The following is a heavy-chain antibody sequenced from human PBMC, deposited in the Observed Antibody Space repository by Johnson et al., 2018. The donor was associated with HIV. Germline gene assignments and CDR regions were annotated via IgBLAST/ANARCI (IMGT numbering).Heavy chain of an antibody. CDR3: ARLPGYSSGWTLGAFDI. J-gene: IGHJ3*02. CDR1: GFTFSSYA. V-gene: IGHV3-30*04. CDR2: ISYDGSNK. D-gene: IGHD6-19*01. Sequence: QVQLVESGGGVVQPGRSLRLSCAASGFTFSSYAMHWVRPAPGKGLEWVAVISYDGSNKYYADSVKGRFTISRDNSKNTLYLQMNSLRAEDTAVYYGARLPGYSSGWTLGAFDIWGQGTMVTVSS.